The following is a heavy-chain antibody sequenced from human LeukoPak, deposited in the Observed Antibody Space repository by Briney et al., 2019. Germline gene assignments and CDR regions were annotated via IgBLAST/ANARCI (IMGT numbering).Heavy chain of an antibody. CDR2: IYYSGST. CDR1: GGSISSSSYY. CDR3: ARDVGELFLDY. V-gene: IGHV4-39*07. J-gene: IGHJ4*02. D-gene: IGHD3-10*01. Sequence: SETLSLTCTVSGGSISSSSYYWGWIRQPPGKGLEWIGSIYYSGSTYYNPSLKSRVTISVDTSKNQFSLKLSSVTAADTAVYYCARDVGELFLDYWGQGTLVTVSS.